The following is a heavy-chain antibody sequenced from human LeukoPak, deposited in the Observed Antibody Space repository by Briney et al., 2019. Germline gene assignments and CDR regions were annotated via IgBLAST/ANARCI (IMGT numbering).Heavy chain of an antibody. Sequence: PAGGSLRLSCAASGFTFSTYWMHWVRQAPGKGLVWVSRISRGGSRTTYADSVKGRFTISRDNAKNTLYLQMNSLRAEDTAVYYCVRDYYDSSGYYPDYWGQGTLVTVSS. CDR1: GFTFSTYW. D-gene: IGHD3-22*01. CDR3: VRDYYDSSGYYPDY. V-gene: IGHV3-74*01. CDR2: ISRGGSRT. J-gene: IGHJ4*02.